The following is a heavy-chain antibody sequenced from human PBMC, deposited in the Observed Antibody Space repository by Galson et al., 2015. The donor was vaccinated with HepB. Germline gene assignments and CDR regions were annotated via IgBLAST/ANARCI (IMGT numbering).Heavy chain of an antibody. CDR1: GDSFSNYW. CDR2: IYLDDSDT. J-gene: IGHJ5*02. V-gene: IGHV5-51*01. CDR3: AKEAGP. Sequence: SGAEVNKPGESLKISCKVSGDSFSNYWIGWVRQMPGKGLEWMGLIYLDDSDTRYSPSFQGQVTISADKSISTAYLQWSSLRASDTATYYCAKEAGPWGQGTLVTVSS.